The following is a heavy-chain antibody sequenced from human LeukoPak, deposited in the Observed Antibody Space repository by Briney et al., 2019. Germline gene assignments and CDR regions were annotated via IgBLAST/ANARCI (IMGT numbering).Heavy chain of an antibody. V-gene: IGHV3-11*01. CDR3: ATNYYDSSGYSY. D-gene: IGHD3-22*01. J-gene: IGHJ4*02. CDR2: ISSSGSTI. CDR1: GFTSSDYY. Sequence: GGSLRLSCAASGFTSSDYYMSWIRQAPGKGLEWVSYISSSGSTIYYADSVKGRFTISRDNAKNSLYLQMNSLRAEDTAVYYCATNYYDSSGYSYWGQGTLVTVSS.